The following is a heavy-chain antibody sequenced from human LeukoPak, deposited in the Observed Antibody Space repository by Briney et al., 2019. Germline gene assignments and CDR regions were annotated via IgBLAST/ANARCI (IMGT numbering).Heavy chain of an antibody. J-gene: IGHJ4*02. V-gene: IGHV4-59*01. Sequence: PSETLSLTCTVSGGSISGYYWSWIRQPPGKGLEWIGYIYYSGSTNYNPSLKSRVTISVDTSKNQFSLKLSSVTAADTAVYYCARCDDSSGYYYGDYWGQGTLVTVSS. CDR3: ARCDDSSGYYYGDY. CDR1: GGSISGYY. CDR2: IYYSGST. D-gene: IGHD3-22*01.